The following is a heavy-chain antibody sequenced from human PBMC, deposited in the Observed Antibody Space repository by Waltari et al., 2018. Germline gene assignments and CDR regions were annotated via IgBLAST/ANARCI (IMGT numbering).Heavy chain of an antibody. CDR2: IYYRGST. CDR3: ASVMTRYSTGFDP. V-gene: IGHV4-59*01. J-gene: IGHJ5*02. Sequence: QVQLQESGPGLVKPSETLSRTCTVSGGSIRSSSWSWIRQPPGKGLEWIGYIYYRGSTNYNPSLKSRVTISVDTSKNQFSLKLSSVTAADTAVYYCASVMTRYSTGFDPWGQGTLVTVSS. CDR1: GGSIRSSS. D-gene: IGHD2-15*01.